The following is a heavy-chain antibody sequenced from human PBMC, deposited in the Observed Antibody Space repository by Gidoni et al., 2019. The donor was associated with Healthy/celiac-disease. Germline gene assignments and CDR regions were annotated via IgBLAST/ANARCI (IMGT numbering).Heavy chain of an antibody. V-gene: IGHV3-74*01. CDR3: AREELWFGEVWFDP. D-gene: IGHD3-10*01. J-gene: IGHJ5*02. CDR2: INSDGSST. CDR1: GFTFSSYW. Sequence: EVQLVESGGGLVQPGGSLRLSCAASGFTFSSYWMHWVRQAPGKGLVWVSRINSDGSSTSYADSVKGRFTISRDNAKNTLYLQMNSLRAEDTAVYYCAREELWFGEVWFDPWGQGTLVTVSS.